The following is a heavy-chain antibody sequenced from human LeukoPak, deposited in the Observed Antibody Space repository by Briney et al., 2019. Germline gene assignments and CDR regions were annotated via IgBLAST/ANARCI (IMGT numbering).Heavy chain of an antibody. V-gene: IGHV3-30*18. CDR2: IAFDGSNQ. J-gene: IGHJ1*01. Sequence: GGSLRLSCAASGFTFSSFGMHWVRQSPGQGLEGVAVIAFDGSNQYYADSVKGRFTIYRDNFKNTVYLQRNSLRAEETAVYYCAKSHPPTVTTEEGEYLQHWGQGTLVTVSS. CDR1: GFTFSSFG. CDR3: AKSHPPTVTTEEGEYLQH. D-gene: IGHD4-17*01.